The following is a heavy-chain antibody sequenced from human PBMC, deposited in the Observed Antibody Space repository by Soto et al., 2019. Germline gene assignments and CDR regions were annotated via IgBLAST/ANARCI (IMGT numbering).Heavy chain of an antibody. Sequence: QVPLVQSGAEVKKPGSSVKVSCKASGGTFSSYAISWVRQAPGQGLEWMGGIIPIFGTANYAQKFQGRVTITADESTSTAYMELSSLRSEDTAVYYCARTPMVRGVIIGSWFDPWGQGTLVTVSS. V-gene: IGHV1-69*01. J-gene: IGHJ5*02. CDR1: GGTFSSYA. CDR3: ARTPMVRGVIIGSWFDP. D-gene: IGHD3-10*01. CDR2: IIPIFGTA.